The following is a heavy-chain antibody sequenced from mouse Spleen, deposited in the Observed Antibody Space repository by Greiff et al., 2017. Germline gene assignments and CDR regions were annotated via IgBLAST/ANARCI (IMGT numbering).Heavy chain of an antibody. J-gene: IGHJ1*03. D-gene: IGHD1-1*01. Sequence: EVMLVESGGGLVKPGGSLKLSCAASGFTFSSYAMSWVRQTPEKRLEWVATISDGGSYTYYPDNVKGRFTFSRDNAKNNLYLQMSHLKSEDTAMYYCASRNYYGSLWYFDVWGTGTTVTVSS. CDR1: GFTFSSYA. CDR3: ASRNYYGSLWYFDV. V-gene: IGHV5-4*03. CDR2: ISDGGSYT.